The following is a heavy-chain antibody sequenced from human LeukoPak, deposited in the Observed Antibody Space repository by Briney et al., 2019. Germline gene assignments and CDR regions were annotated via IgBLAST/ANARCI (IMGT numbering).Heavy chain of an antibody. Sequence: PSETLSLTCTVSGGSISSYYWSWIRQPPGKGLEWIGYIYYSGSTNYNPSLKSRVTISVDTSKNQFSLKLSSVTAADTAVYYCARDKGYCSSTSCDSDYGMAVWGKGTTVTVSS. CDR1: GGSISSYY. CDR3: ARDKGYCSSTSCDSDYGMAV. V-gene: IGHV4-59*01. CDR2: IYYSGST. J-gene: IGHJ6*04. D-gene: IGHD2-2*01.